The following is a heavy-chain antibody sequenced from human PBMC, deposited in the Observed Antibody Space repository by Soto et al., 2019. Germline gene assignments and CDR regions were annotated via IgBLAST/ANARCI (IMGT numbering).Heavy chain of an antibody. Sequence: GGSLSLSCTASGFTFGDYAMSWVRQAPGKGLEWVGFIRSKAYGGTTEYAASVKGRFTISRDDSKSIAYLQMNSLKTEDTAVYYCTLLLRPHYWGQGTLVTVSS. CDR2: IRSKAYGGTT. CDR3: TLLLRPHY. CDR1: GFTFGDYA. D-gene: IGHD2-15*01. J-gene: IGHJ4*02. V-gene: IGHV3-49*04.